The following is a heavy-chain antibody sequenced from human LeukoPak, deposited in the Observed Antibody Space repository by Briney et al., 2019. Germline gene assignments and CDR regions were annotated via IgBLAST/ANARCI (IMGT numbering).Heavy chain of an antibody. CDR1: GFDFNNYA. J-gene: IGHJ6*03. Sequence: GGSLRLSCAASGFDFNNYAMTWVRQAPGKGLEWVSTISGRGVGTYYAGSVKGRFTISRDNSQNTLYLQMNSLGADDTAVYYCAKGATVRGVPNYYCYHMDVWGKGTTVTVSS. CDR2: ISGRGVGT. V-gene: IGHV3-23*01. CDR3: AKGATVRGVPNYYCYHMDV. D-gene: IGHD3-10*01.